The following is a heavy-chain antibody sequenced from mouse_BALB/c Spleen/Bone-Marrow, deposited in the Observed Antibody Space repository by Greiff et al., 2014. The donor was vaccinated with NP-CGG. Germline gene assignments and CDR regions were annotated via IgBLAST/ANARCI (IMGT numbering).Heavy chain of an antibody. CDR1: GFTFTDYY. J-gene: IGHJ2*01. V-gene: IGHV7-3*02. CDR2: IRNKANGYTT. CDR3: ARDKGRVFFDY. Sequence: DVQLVESGGGLVQPGGSLRLSCATSGFTFTDYYMNWVRQPPGKALEWLGFIRNKANGYTTEYSVSVKSRFTISRDNSQNILYLQMNTLRVDDSATYYCARDKGRVFFDYWGQGTTLTVSS.